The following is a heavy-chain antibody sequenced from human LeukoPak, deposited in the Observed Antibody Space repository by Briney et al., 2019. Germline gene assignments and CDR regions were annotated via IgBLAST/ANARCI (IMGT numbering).Heavy chain of an antibody. D-gene: IGHD3-10*01. CDR3: ARGVLLWFGELPLFDY. V-gene: IGHV4-61*02. Sequence: SETLSLTCTVSGGSISSGSYYWSWIRQPAGKGLEWIGRIYTSGSTNYNPSLKSRVTISVDTSKNQFSLKLSSVTAADTAVYYCARGVLLWFGELPLFDYWGQGTLVTVSS. CDR2: IYTSGST. J-gene: IGHJ4*02. CDR1: GGSISSGSYY.